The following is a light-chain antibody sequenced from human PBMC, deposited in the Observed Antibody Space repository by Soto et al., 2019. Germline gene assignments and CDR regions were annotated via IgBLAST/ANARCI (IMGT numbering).Light chain of an antibody. CDR2: EVT. V-gene: IGLV2-8*01. CDR1: SSDVGGYNF. CDR3: SSYAGSNNPYV. J-gene: IGLJ1*01. Sequence: QSALTQPPSASGSPGQSVTISCTGTSSDVGGYNFVSWYQQHPGKAPKLIIYEVTKRPSGVPDRFSGSKSGNTASLTVSGLQAEDEAHFYCSSYAGSNNPYVFGTGTKLTVL.